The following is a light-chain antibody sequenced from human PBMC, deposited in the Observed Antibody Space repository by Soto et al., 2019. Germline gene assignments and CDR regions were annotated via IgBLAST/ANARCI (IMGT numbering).Light chain of an antibody. Sequence: EIVLTQSPGTLSLSPGERATLSCRASHTISSSYLAWYQQKPGQAPRLLMYGISRRATGIPHRFSGSGSETDFTLTITRLEPQDFAVYYCQQYVTSSPRTFGQGTTVDIK. CDR2: GIS. CDR3: QQYVTSSPRT. CDR1: HTISSSY. V-gene: IGKV3-20*01. J-gene: IGKJ1*01.